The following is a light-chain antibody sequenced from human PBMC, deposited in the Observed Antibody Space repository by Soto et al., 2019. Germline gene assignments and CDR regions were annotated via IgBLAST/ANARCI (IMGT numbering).Light chain of an antibody. CDR2: GAS. J-gene: IGKJ1*01. V-gene: IGKV1-5*01. CDR3: QHYNSDPWT. CDR1: QSISYW. Sequence: DIRMTQSPSTLSSSVGDRVTITGRASQSISYWLAWYQQIPGKAPKVLIYGASSLGSGVPSRFSGSGSGTEFALTISSLQPDDFATYFCQHYNSDPWTFGQGTNVEVK.